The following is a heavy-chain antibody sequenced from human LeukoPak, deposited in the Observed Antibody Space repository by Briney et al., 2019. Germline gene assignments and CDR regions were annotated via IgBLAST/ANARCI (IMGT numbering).Heavy chain of an antibody. CDR1: GFTFNSYW. J-gene: IGHJ4*02. V-gene: IGHV3-7*01. Sequence: GGSLRLSCAASGFTFNSYWMNWVRQAPGKGLEWVANIKRDGSEKYYVDSVKGRFTVSRDNAKNSLDLQMNSLGAEDTAVYYCAAQPCSVGRCYLDYWGQGTLVTVSS. CDR2: IKRDGSEK. D-gene: IGHD2-15*01. CDR3: AAQPCSVGRCYLDY.